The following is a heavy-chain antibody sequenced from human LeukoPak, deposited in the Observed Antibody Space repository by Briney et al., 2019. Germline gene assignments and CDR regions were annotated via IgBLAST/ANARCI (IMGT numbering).Heavy chain of an antibody. D-gene: IGHD6-13*01. J-gene: IGHJ4*02. Sequence: GGSLRLSCAASGFTFSSYAMSWVRQAPGKGLEWVSAISGSGGSTYYADSVKGRFTISRDNSKNTLYLQMNSLRAEDTAVYYCARVGVPTGYSSSWFDYWGQGTLVTVSS. CDR3: ARVGVPTGYSSSWFDY. CDR2: ISGSGGST. V-gene: IGHV3-23*01. CDR1: GFTFSSYA.